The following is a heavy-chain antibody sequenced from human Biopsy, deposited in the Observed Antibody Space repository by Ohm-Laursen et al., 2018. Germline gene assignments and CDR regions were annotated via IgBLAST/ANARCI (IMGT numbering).Heavy chain of an antibody. D-gene: IGHD2-15*01. CDR2: VYYTGST. CDR3: ARDRGYVSDRTVPGYFDL. J-gene: IGHJ2*01. V-gene: IGHV4-59*01. Sequence: SETLSLTCTVSGDSISSYYWSWIRQPPGKGLQWIGYVYYTGSTDYNPSLQSRVTISVDTSKNHFSLRLRSVTPADTAIYYCARDRGYVSDRTVPGYFDLWGRGTLVTVSS. CDR1: GDSISSYY.